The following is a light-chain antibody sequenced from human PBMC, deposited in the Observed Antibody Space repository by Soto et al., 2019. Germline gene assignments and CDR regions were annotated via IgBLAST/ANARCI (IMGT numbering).Light chain of an antibody. CDR2: TSS. V-gene: IGKV1-12*01. J-gene: IGKJ4*01. CDR3: QHAYTFPLT. CDR1: QGVSAW. Sequence: DIQMTQSPSSVSASVGDSVTITCRASQGVSAWVAWYQLKPGKAPKLLVYTSSSLQNGVPSRFRGGGSGTDFTLTISGLQPEDFATYFCQHAYTFPLTFGGGTKVE.